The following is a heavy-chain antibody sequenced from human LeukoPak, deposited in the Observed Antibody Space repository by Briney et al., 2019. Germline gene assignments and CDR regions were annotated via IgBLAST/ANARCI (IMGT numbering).Heavy chain of an antibody. CDR3: ARQPDY. V-gene: IGHV3-74*01. D-gene: IGHD1-14*01. J-gene: IGHJ4*02. Sequence: GGSLRLSCAASGFTFDDYGMSWVRQAPGKGLVWVSHINSDGSRTNYAASVKGRFTISRDNAKNTLYLQMNSLRAEDTAVYYCARQPDYWGQGTLVTVSS. CDR1: GFTFDDYG. CDR2: INSDGSRT.